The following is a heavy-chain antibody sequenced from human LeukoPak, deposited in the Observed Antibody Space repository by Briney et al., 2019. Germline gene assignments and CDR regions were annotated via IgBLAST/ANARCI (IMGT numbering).Heavy chain of an antibody. V-gene: IGHV3-21*01. J-gene: IGHJ4*02. CDR3: TRDPGRCTSTSCYPDY. Sequence: ETLSLTCAVYGGSFSGYYWSWVRQAPGKGLEWVSSISSSSSYIYYADSVKGRFTISRDNAKNSMYLQMNSLRAEDTAVYYCTRDPGRCTSTSCYPDYWGQGTLVTVSS. CDR2: ISSSSSYI. D-gene: IGHD2-2*01. CDR1: GGSFSGYY.